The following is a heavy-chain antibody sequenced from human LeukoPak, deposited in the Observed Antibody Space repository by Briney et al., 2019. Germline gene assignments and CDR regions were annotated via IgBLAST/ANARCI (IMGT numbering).Heavy chain of an antibody. J-gene: IGHJ6*03. CDR1: GFTFSGYW. V-gene: IGHV3-74*01. CDR2: IDNDGHGI. D-gene: IGHD3-3*01. Sequence: GGSLRLSCVTSGFTFSGYWMHWVRQGPEKGLELVSRIDNDGHGIIYTDSVKGRFTTSRDNVKNTLYLQMNSLRVEDTAVYYCAAGGGWDPSFGVVTHIDAWGKGTTVTVSS. CDR3: AAGGGWDPSFGVVTHIDA.